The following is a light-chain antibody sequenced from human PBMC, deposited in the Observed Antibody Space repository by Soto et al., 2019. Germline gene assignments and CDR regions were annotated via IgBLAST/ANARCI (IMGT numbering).Light chain of an antibody. CDR3: QTWGTGIWV. V-gene: IGLV4-69*01. CDR2: LNSDGSH. CDR1: SGHSSYA. J-gene: IGLJ3*02. Sequence: QLVLTQSPSASASLGASVKLTCTLSSGHSSYAIAWHQQQPEKGPRYLMKLNSDGSHSKGDGIPDRFSGSSSGAERYLTIYSLQSEDEADYYCQTWGTGIWVFGGGTQLTVL.